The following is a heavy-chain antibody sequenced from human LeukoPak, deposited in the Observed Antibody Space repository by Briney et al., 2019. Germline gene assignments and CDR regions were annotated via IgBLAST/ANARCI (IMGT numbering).Heavy chain of an antibody. Sequence: GGSLRLSCAASGFTFSSYAMHWVRQAPGKGLEWVAVISYDGSNKYYADSVKGRFTISRDNSKNTLYLQMNSLRAEDTAVYYCARVGWRRWLQFVYYFDYWGQGTLVTVSS. D-gene: IGHD5-24*01. V-gene: IGHV3-30*04. J-gene: IGHJ4*02. CDR1: GFTFSSYA. CDR3: ARVGWRRWLQFVYYFDY. CDR2: ISYDGSNK.